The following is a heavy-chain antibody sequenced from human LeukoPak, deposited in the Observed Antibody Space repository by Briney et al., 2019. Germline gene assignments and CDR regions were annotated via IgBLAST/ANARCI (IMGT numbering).Heavy chain of an antibody. CDR2: FDPEDGET. CDR3: ARLDGYDFWSVGYYYYYYMDV. D-gene: IGHD3-3*01. Sequence: GASVKVSCKVSGYTLTELSMHWVRQAPGKGLEWMGGFDPEDGETIYAQKLQGRVTMTTDTSTSTAYMELRSLRSDDTAVYYCARLDGYDFWSVGYYYYYYMDVWGKGTTVTVSS. V-gene: IGHV1-24*01. J-gene: IGHJ6*03. CDR1: GYTLTELS.